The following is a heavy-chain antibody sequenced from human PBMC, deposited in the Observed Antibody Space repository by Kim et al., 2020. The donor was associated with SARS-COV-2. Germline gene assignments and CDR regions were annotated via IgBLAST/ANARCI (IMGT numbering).Heavy chain of an antibody. J-gene: IGHJ5*02. CDR1: GFTFSDYY. CDR2: ISSSGSTI. CDR3: ARDAKYYYGSGSYLESFDWFDP. Sequence: GGSLRLSCAASGFTFSDYYMSWIRQAPGKGLEWVSYISSSGSTIYYADSVKGRFTISRDNAKNSLYLQMNSLRAEDTAVYYCARDAKYYYGSGSYLESFDWFDPWGQGTLVPVSS. D-gene: IGHD3-10*01. V-gene: IGHV3-11*04.